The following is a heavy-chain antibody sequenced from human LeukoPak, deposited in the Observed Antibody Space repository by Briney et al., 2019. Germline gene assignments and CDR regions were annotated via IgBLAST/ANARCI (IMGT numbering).Heavy chain of an antibody. D-gene: IGHD3-22*01. CDR3: ARDSYYYDSSGYWSPMDDAFDI. CDR2: ISSSSSYI. CDR1: GFSFSSYS. V-gene: IGHV3-21*01. Sequence: GGSLRLSCAASGFSFSSYSMNWVRLAPGKGLEWVSSISSSSSYIYYADSVKGRFTISRDNAKNSLYLQMNSLRAEDMAVYYCARDSYYYDSSGYWSPMDDAFDIWGQGTMVTVSS. J-gene: IGHJ3*02.